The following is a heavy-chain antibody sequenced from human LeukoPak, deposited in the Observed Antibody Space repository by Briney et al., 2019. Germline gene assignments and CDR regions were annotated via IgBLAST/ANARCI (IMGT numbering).Heavy chain of an antibody. V-gene: IGHV4-34*01. CDR3: ARGGYSYGTFDY. CDR2: INHSGST. CDR1: GGSFSGYY. J-gene: IGHJ4*02. D-gene: IGHD5-18*01. Sequence: ASETLSPTCAVYGGSFSGYYWSWIRQPPGKGLEWIGEINHSGSTNYNPSLKSRVTISVDTSKNQFSLKLSSVTAADTAVYHCARGGYSYGTFDYWGQGTLVTVSS.